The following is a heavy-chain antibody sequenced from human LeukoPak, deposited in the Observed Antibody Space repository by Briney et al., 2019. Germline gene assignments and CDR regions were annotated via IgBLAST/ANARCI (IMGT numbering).Heavy chain of an antibody. V-gene: IGHV3-7*03. J-gene: IGHJ6*04. CDR1: GFTFSSYW. CDR3: AREGWSSRWYPKPYYYYGMDV. Sequence: GGSLRLSCAASGFTFSSYWMSWVRQAPGKGLEWVANIKQDGSEKYYVDSVKGRFTISRDNAKNSLYLQMNSLRAEDTAVYYCAREGWSSRWYPKPYYYYGMDVWGKGTTVTVSS. D-gene: IGHD6-13*01. CDR2: IKQDGSEK.